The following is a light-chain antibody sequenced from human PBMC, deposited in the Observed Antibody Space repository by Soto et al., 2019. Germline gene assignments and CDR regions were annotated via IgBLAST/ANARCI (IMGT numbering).Light chain of an antibody. CDR1: SSDVGGYNY. V-gene: IGLV2-14*01. J-gene: IGLJ1*01. CDR2: EVS. CDR3: SSYTSSSTLYV. Sequence: QSVLTQPASVSGSPGQSITISCTGTSSDVGGYNYVSWYQQHPGKPPILMIYEVSNRPSGVSNLFSGSKSGNTASLTISGLQAEDEADYYCSSYTSSSTLYVFGTGTKVNV.